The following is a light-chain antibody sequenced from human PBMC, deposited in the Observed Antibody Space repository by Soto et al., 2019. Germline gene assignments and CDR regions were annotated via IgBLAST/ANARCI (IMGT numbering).Light chain of an antibody. CDR1: SSDVAGYNY. CDR2: DVS. J-gene: IGLJ2*01. CDR3: SSYTSSSTPI. V-gene: IGLV2-14*01. Sequence: QSALTQPASVSGSPGQSITISCTGTSSDVAGYNYVSWYQQHPGKAPKLMIYDVSNRPSGVSNRVSGSKSGNTASLTISGLQAEDEADYYCSSYTSSSTPIFGGGTKVTVL.